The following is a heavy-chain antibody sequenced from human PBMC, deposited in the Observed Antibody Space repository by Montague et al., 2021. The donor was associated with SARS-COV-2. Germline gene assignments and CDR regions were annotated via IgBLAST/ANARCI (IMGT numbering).Heavy chain of an antibody. D-gene: IGHD6-19*01. V-gene: IGHV3-30*04. CDR3: ARPGVENNGWYLSYFEY. CDR2: IPSDGTNK. Sequence: SLRLSCAASGFTLSSYSMYWVRQAPGKGLEWVAVIPSDGTNKYFRESVRGRFTISRDKSNNTVFLQMSSLRPEDTAVYYCARPGVENNGWYLSYFEYWGQGSLVTVST. J-gene: IGHJ4*02. CDR1: GFTLSSYS.